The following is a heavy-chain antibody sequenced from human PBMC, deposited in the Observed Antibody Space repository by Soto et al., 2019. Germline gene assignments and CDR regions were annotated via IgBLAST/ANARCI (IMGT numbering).Heavy chain of an antibody. J-gene: IGHJ5*02. CDR1: GYTFTSYG. D-gene: IGHD4-17*01. Sequence: ASVKVSCKASGYTFTSYGISWVRQAPGQGLEWMGWISAYNGNTNYAQKLQGRVTMTTDTSTSTAYMELRSLRSDDTAVYYCARGSLGGLRSWWFDPWGQGTLVTAPQ. CDR3: ARGSLGGLRSWWFDP. V-gene: IGHV1-18*01. CDR2: ISAYNGNT.